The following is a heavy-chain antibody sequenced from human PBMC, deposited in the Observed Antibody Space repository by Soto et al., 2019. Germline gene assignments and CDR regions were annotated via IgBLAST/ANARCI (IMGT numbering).Heavy chain of an antibody. CDR3: ARGNIVVVVAATYYFDY. CDR1: GGSISSSTYY. Sequence: SETLSLTCTVSGGSISSSTYYWGRIRQPPGEGLEWIATIYYSGTTYYNPSLKSRVTISVDTSKNQFSLKLSSVTATDTAVYYCARGNIVVVVAATYYFDYWGQGTLVTVSS. V-gene: IGHV4-39*01. CDR2: IYYSGTT. J-gene: IGHJ4*02. D-gene: IGHD2-15*01.